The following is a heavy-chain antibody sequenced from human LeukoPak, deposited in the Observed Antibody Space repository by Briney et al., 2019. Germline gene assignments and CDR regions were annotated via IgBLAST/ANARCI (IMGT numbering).Heavy chain of an antibody. CDR2: ISGSGGKS. CDR1: GFTFNSYA. Sequence: PGGSLRLSCAASGFTFNSYAMSWVRQAPGKGLEWVSTISGSGGKSYYADSVKGRFTISRDNSKNTVSLQLSSLRVEDTAVYFCAKDREDSAMISGVFDLWGRGTLVTVSS. CDR3: AKDREDSAMISGVFDL. V-gene: IGHV3-23*01. J-gene: IGHJ2*01. D-gene: IGHD5-18*01.